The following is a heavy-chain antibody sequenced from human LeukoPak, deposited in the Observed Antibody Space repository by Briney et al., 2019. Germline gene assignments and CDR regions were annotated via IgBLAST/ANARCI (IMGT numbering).Heavy chain of an antibody. CDR3: AKGRREAGGYNWFDP. J-gene: IGHJ5*02. CDR1: GFTFSSYA. D-gene: IGHD2-8*02. CDR2: ISGSGGST. Sequence: GGSLRLSCAASGFTFSSYAMSWVRQAPGKGLEWVLAISGSGGSTYYADSVKGRFTISRDNSKNTLYLQMNSLRAEDTAVYYCAKGRREAGGYNWFDPWGQGTLVTASS. V-gene: IGHV3-23*01.